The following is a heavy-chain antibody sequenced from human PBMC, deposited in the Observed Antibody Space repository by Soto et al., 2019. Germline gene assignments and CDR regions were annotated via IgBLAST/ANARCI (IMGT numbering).Heavy chain of an antibody. Sequence: TSETLSLTCTVSGGSLSSGGYYWSRIRPHPGKGLEWIVYIYYSGSTYYNPSLKSRVTISVDTSKNQFSLKLSSVTAAYTAVYYCARDIPTEAHAFDIWGQGTMVTVSS. V-gene: IGHV4-31*02. CDR3: ARDIPTEAHAFDI. CDR1: GGSLSSGGYY. J-gene: IGHJ3*02. CDR2: IYYSGST.